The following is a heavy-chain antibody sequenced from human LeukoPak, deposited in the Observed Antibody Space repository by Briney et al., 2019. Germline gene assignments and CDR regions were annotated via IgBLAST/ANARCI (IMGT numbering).Heavy chain of an antibody. Sequence: SETLSLTCTVSGDSFSSHYWSWIRQPPGKGLEWIGYITYIGSTNYNPSLKSRVTISIDTSKNQFSLKLSSVTAADTAVYYCARDLVTVTKGFDIWGQGTMVSVSS. D-gene: IGHD4-17*01. V-gene: IGHV4-59*11. CDR3: ARDLVTVTKGFDI. CDR1: GDSFSSHY. J-gene: IGHJ3*02. CDR2: ITYIGST.